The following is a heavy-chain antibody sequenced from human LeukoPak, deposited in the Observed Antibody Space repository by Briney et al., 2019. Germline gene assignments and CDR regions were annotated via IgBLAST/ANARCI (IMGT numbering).Heavy chain of an antibody. CDR3: ASLNLVHCSSTSCYFDP. D-gene: IGHD2-2*01. V-gene: IGHV1-69*13. J-gene: IGHJ5*02. Sequence: ASVKVSCKASGGTFSSYAISWVRQAPGQGLEWMGGIIPIFGTANYAQKFQGRVTITADESTSTAYMELSRLRSDDTAVYYCASLNLVHCSSTSCYFDPWGQGTLVTVSS. CDR1: GGTFSSYA. CDR2: IIPIFGTA.